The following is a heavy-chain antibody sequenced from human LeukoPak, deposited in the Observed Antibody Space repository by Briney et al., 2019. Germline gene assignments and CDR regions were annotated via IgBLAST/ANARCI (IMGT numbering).Heavy chain of an antibody. D-gene: IGHD3-9*01. Sequence: GGSLRLSCAASGFTFSSYTMNWVRQAPGKGLEWVSSISSSSSAIYYAASVKGRFTISRDDAKNSLYLQMNSLRDEDTAVYYCARGALRYSDYWGQGTLVTVSS. CDR1: GFTFSSYT. CDR2: ISSSSSAI. V-gene: IGHV3-48*02. CDR3: ARGALRYSDY. J-gene: IGHJ4*02.